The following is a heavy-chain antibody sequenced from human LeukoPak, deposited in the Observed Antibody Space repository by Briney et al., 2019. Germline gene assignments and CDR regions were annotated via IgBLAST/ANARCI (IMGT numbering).Heavy chain of an antibody. CDR2: IYYSRST. CDR1: GGSISSSSYY. Sequence: PSETLSLTCTVSGGSISSSSYYWGWIRQPPGKGLEWIGSIYYSRSTYYNPSLKSRVTISVDTSKNQFSVKLSSVTAADTAVYYCARMNYSPLFDYWGQGTLVTVSS. CDR3: ARMNYSPLFDY. D-gene: IGHD1-7*01. J-gene: IGHJ4*02. V-gene: IGHV4-39*01.